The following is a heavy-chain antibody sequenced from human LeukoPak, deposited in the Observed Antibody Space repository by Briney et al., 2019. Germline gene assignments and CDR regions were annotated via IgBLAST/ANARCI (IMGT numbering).Heavy chain of an antibody. D-gene: IGHD5-18*01. J-gene: IGHJ5*02. CDR1: GGTFSSYA. CDR3: ARVWRPRGYSYGGDWFDP. Sequence: EASVKVSCKASGGTFSSYAISWVRQAPGQGLEWMGGIIPIFGTANYAQKFQGRVTITTDESTSTAYMELSSLRSEDTAVYYCARVWRPRGYSYGGDWFDPWGQGTLVTVSS. V-gene: IGHV1-69*05. CDR2: IIPIFGTA.